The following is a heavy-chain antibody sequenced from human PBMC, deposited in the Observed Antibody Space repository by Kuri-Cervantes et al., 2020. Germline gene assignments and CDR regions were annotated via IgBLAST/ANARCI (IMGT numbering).Heavy chain of an antibody. J-gene: IGHJ5*02. D-gene: IGHD6-6*01. CDR2: IWYDGSNK. V-gene: IGHV3-33*01. CDR1: GFTFSSYG. Sequence: LSLTCAASGFTFSSYGMHWVRQAPGKGLEWVAVIWYDGSNKYYADSVKGRFTISRDNSKNTLYLQMSSLRAEDTAVYYCARGGGTHSAARWWWFDPWGQGTLVTVSS. CDR3: ARGGGTHSAARWWWFDP.